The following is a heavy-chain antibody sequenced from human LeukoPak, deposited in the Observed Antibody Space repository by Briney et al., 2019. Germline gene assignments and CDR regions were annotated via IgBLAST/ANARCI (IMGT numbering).Heavy chain of an antibody. D-gene: IGHD3-3*01. CDR2: IIPIFGTA. J-gene: IGHJ4*02. Sequence: ASVKVSCKASGYTFTGYYMHWVRQAPGQGLEWMGGIIPIFGTANYAQKFQGRVTITADESTSTAYMELSSLRSEDTAVYYCARDHRASTLTIFGVVPIWGQGTLVTVSS. V-gene: IGHV1-69*13. CDR3: ARDHRASTLTIFGVVPI. CDR1: GYTFTGYY.